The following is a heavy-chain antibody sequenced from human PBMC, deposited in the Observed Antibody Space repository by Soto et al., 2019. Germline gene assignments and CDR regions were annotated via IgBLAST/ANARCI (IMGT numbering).Heavy chain of an antibody. V-gene: IGHV1-69*12. D-gene: IGHD5-12*01. CDR1: GGTFRSYA. CDR2: IVPIVDTS. CDR3: VRVVTIPGYPDN. J-gene: IGHJ4*02. Sequence: QVQLGQSGAEVRQPASSVKVSCKTSGGTFRSYAISWVRQAPGQGLEWMGGIVPIVDTSTYAQKFQGRVTITAAESTSTVYMELSSLRSDDTAVYYSVRVVTIPGYPDNWGQGTLVTVSS.